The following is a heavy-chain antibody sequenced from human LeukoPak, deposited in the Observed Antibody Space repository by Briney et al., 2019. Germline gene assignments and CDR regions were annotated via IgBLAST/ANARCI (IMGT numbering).Heavy chain of an antibody. CDR2: IYYTGST. CDR1: GGSISTYY. J-gene: IGHJ4*02. Sequence: KASETLSLTCTVSGGSISTYYWTWVRQPPGKGLEWIGYIYYTGSTSYSPSLKSRVTISVDTSKNQFSLNLSSVTAADTAVYFCGRESITGAAFDYWGRGTLVTVSS. D-gene: IGHD6-13*01. V-gene: IGHV4-59*01. CDR3: GRESITGAAFDY.